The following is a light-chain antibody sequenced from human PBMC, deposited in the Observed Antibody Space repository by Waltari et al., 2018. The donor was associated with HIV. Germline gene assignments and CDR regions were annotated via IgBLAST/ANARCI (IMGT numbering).Light chain of an antibody. CDR2: YNS. CDR1: NIGGKS. V-gene: IGLV3-21*04. CDR3: QVWDSSNEHVV. J-gene: IGLJ3*02. Sequence: SYVLTQPPSVSVAPGAAATISCGAWNIGGKSVNWYKQQPGQAPVLVTRYNSDRPSGITDRISGSNSGHTXTLTITSVEAGDEATYYCQVWDSSNEHVVFGGGTELTVL.